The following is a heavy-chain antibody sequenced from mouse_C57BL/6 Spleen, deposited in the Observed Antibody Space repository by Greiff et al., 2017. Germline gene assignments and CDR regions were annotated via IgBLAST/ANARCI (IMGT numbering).Heavy chain of an antibody. CDR2: IDPSDSYT. CDR3: ARWHYGSRWYFDV. D-gene: IGHD1-1*01. V-gene: IGHV1-69*01. CDR1: GYTFTSYW. Sequence: QVQLQQPGAELVMPGASVKLSCKASGYTFTSYWMHWVKQRPGRGLEWIGEIDPSDSYTNYNQKFKGKSTLTVDKSSSTAYMQLSSLTSEDSAVYYCARWHYGSRWYFDVWGTGTTVTVAS. J-gene: IGHJ1*03.